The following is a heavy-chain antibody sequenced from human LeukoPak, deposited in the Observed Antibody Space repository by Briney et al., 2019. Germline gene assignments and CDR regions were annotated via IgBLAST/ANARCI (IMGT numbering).Heavy chain of an antibody. V-gene: IGHV1-18*01. CDR1: GYTLTSYG. D-gene: IGHD6-13*01. Sequence: RASVKVSCKASGYTLTSYGISWVRQAPGQGLEWMGWISAYNGNTNYAQKLQGRVTMTTDTSTSTAYMELRSLRSDDTAVYYCARDRISLGSSSSVDYWGQGTLVTVSS. J-gene: IGHJ4*02. CDR2: ISAYNGNT. CDR3: ARDRISLGSSSSVDY.